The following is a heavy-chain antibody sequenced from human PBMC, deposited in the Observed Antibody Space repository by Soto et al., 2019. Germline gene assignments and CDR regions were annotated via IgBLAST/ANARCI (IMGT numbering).Heavy chain of an antibody. J-gene: IGHJ6*02. CDR2: IYYSGST. Sequence: SETLSLTCTVSGGSISSYYWSWIRQPTGKGLEWIGYIYYSGSTNYNPSLKSRVTISVDTSKNQFSLKLSSVTAADTAVYYCARAVRGSYYYYYGMDVWGQGTTVTVSS. D-gene: IGHD1-26*01. V-gene: IGHV4-59*01. CDR1: GGSISSYY. CDR3: ARAVRGSYYYYYGMDV.